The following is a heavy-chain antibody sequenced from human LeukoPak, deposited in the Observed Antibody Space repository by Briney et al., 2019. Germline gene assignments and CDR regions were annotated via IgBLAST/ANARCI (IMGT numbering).Heavy chain of an antibody. CDR2: IVVGSGNT. CDR1: GFTFTSSA. D-gene: IGHD3-22*01. Sequence: SVKVSCKASGFTFTSSAVQWVRQARGQRLEWIGWIVVGSGNTNYAQKFRERVTITRDMSTSTAYMELSSLRSEDTAVYYCALRYDSSGYLDYWGQGTLVTVSS. CDR3: ALRYDSSGYLDY. J-gene: IGHJ4*02. V-gene: IGHV1-58*01.